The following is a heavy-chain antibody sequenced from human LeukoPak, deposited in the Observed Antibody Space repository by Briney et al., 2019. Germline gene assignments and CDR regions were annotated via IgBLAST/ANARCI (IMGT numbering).Heavy chain of an antibody. D-gene: IGHD3-10*01. CDR3: ARGTRVQLPRYYYHGLAL. V-gene: IGHV3-7*01. J-gene: IGHJ6*02. CDR2: IKQDGSEK. Sequence: PGGSLRLSCAASGFTFSSYWMSWVRQAPGKGLEWVANIKQDGSEKYYVDSVKGRFTASRDNSKNMLFLQMNDLAVEDTAVYFCARGTRVQLPRYYYHGLALWGQGTTVIVSS. CDR1: GFTFSSYW.